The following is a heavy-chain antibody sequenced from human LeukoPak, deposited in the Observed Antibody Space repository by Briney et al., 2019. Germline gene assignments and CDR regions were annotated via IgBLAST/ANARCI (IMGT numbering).Heavy chain of an antibody. CDR2: INPNSGGT. D-gene: IGHD3-10*01. V-gene: IGHV1-2*02. CDR1: GYTFTGYY. CDR3: ARVRGVRGTFDY. Sequence: ASVKVSCKASGYTFTGYYMHWVRQAPGQGLEWMGWINPNSGGTNYAQKFQGRVTMTRDTSISTAYMELSRLRSDDTAVYYCARVRGVRGTFDYWGQGTLDTVSS. J-gene: IGHJ4*02.